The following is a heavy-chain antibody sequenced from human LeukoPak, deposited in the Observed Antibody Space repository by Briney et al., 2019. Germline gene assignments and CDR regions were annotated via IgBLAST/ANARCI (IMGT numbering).Heavy chain of an antibody. CDR2: ISSSGSTI. V-gene: IGHV3-11*01. D-gene: IGHD6-13*01. Sequence: GGSLRLSCAASGFTFSDYYMSWIRQAPGKGLEWVSYISSSGSTIYYADSVKGRFTISRDNAKNSLYLQMSSLRSEDTAVYYCATRAWGAAAGIPYYWGQGTLVTVSS. CDR3: ATRAWGAAAGIPYY. J-gene: IGHJ4*02. CDR1: GFTFSDYY.